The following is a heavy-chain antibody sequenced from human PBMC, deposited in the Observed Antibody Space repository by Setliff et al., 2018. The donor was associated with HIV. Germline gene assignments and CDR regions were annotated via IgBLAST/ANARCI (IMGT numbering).Heavy chain of an antibody. CDR1: GFSFSSYG. CDR2: IRNKANSYTT. V-gene: IGHV3-72*01. CDR3: TCVTVMSPSDY. Sequence: GGSLRLSCAASGFSFSSYGMHWVRQAPGKGLEWVGRIRNKANSYTTEYAASVKGRFTISRDDSKSIAYLQMNGLKTEDTGIYYCTCVTVMSPSDYWGQGTLVTVSS. J-gene: IGHJ4*02. D-gene: IGHD4-17*01.